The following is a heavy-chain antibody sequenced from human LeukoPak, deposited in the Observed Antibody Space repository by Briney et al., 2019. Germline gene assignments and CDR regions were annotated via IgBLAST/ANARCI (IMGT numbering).Heavy chain of an antibody. CDR1: GGSISSYY. J-gene: IGHJ4*02. D-gene: IGHD5-12*01. Sequence: SETLSLTCTVSGGSISSYYWSWIRQPAGKGLEWIGRIYTSGSTNYNLSLKSRVTMSVDTSKNQFSLKLSSVTAADTAVYYCAREGPTATTPIFDYWGQGTLVTVSS. CDR3: AREGPTATTPIFDY. V-gene: IGHV4-4*07. CDR2: IYTSGST.